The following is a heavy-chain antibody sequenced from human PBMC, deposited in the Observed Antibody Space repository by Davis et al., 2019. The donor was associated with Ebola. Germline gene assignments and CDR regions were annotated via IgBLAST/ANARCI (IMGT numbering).Heavy chain of an antibody. CDR3: ARDYYDSSGYWGGDH. J-gene: IGHJ4*02. D-gene: IGHD3-22*01. CDR2: ISSSGKT. CDR1: GFTFSAHT. Sequence: GGSLRLSCSASGFTFSAHTMHWVRQAPGKGLEYVSVISSSGKTYYADSVKGRFTISRDNSQNNVYLQMTSLRVEDTAVYYCARDYYDSSGYWGGDHWGQGTLVTVSS. V-gene: IGHV3-64D*08.